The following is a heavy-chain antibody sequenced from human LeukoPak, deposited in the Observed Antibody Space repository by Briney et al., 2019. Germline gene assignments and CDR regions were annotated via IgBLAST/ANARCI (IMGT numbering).Heavy chain of an antibody. D-gene: IGHD3-10*01. CDR2: INHSGST. CDR3: ARVTYGLSY. CDR1: GGSFSGYY. Sequence: SDTLSLTCAVYGGSFSGYYWSWIRQPPGKGLEWIGEINHSGSTNYNPSLKSRVTISVDTSKNQFSLKLSSVTAADTAVYYCARVTYGLSYWGQGTLVTVSS. J-gene: IGHJ4*02. V-gene: IGHV4-34*01.